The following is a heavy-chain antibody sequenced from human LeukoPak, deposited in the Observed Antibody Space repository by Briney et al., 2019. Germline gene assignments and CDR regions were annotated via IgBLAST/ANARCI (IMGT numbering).Heavy chain of an antibody. V-gene: IGHV4-34*01. CDR2: INHSGST. D-gene: IGHD4-17*01. CDR1: GGSFSGYY. J-gene: IGHJ6*02. Sequence: SETLSLTCAVYGGSFSGYYWSWIRQPPGKGLEWIGEINHSGSTNYNPSLKSRVTISVDTPKNQFSLKLSSVTAADTAVYYCARGTGDYPYYYYYYGMDVWGQGTTVTVSS. CDR3: ARGTGDYPYYYYYYGMDV.